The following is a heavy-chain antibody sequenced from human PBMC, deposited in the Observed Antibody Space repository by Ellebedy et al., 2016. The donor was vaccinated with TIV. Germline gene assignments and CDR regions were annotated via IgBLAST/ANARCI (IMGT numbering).Heavy chain of an antibody. CDR3: ARSLLIFSFDKCYFDL. J-gene: IGHJ2*01. V-gene: IGHV4-39*01. CDR1: GDSISRSSYY. Sequence: GSLRLSCSVSGDSISRSSYYWGWIRQPPGKGLEWIGNIFDTGIAYYNPSLKSRVSISVDTSKNQFSLKLVSVTAADTAVYYCARSLLIFSFDKCYFDLWGRGTLVTVSS. D-gene: IGHD3/OR15-3a*01. CDR2: IFDTGIA.